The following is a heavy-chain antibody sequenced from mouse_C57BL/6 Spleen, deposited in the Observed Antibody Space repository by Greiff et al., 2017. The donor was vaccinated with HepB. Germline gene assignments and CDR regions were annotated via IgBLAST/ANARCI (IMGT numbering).Heavy chain of an antibody. D-gene: IGHD4-1*01. CDR3: ARGGELGLYLDY. Sequence: EVKLQESGGGLVKPGGSLKLSCAASGFTFSSYAMSWVRQTPEKRLEWVATISDGGSYTYYPDNVKGRYTISRDNAKNNLYLQMSHLKSEDTAMYYCARGGELGLYLDYWGQGTTLTVSS. V-gene: IGHV5-4*03. CDR2: ISDGGSYT. CDR1: GFTFSSYA. J-gene: IGHJ2*01.